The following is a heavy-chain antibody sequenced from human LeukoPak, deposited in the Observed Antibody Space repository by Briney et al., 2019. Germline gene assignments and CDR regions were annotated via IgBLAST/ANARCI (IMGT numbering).Heavy chain of an antibody. V-gene: IGHV4-38-2*02. CDR2: IYHSGST. CDR3: ARVGEYCSGGSCYSRGYYYYMDV. D-gene: IGHD2-15*01. J-gene: IGHJ6*03. Sequence: PSETLSLTCTVSGYSISSGYYWGWIRQPPGKGLEWIGSIYHSGSTYYNPSLKSRVTISVDTSKNQFSLKLSSVTAADTAVYYCARVGEYCSGGSCYSRGYYYYMDVWGKGTTVTVSS. CDR1: GYSISSGYY.